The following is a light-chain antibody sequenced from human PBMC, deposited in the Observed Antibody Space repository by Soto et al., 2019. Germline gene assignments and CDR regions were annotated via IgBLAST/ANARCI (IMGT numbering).Light chain of an antibody. V-gene: IGLV2-14*01. CDR1: SSDVGGYNY. CDR2: DVS. J-gene: IGLJ1*01. Sequence: QSVLTQPASVSGSPGHSITISCTGTSSDVGGYNYVSWYQQHPGKAPKLMIYDVSNRPSGVSNRFSGSESGNTASLTISGLQAEDEADYYCSSYTSSSTSVFGTGTKLTVL. CDR3: SSYTSSSTSV.